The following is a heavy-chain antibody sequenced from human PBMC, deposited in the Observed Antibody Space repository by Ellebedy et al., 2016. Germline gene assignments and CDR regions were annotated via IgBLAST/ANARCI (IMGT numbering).Heavy chain of an antibody. J-gene: IGHJ4*02. CDR1: GYTFSSYG. D-gene: IGHD3-22*01. CDR2: ISTYNGDT. CDR3: ARDERGDGSGIVKVHFNY. V-gene: IGHV1-18*01. Sequence: ASVKVSCKASGYTFSSYGITWVRQAPGQGLEWMGWISTYNGDTNYAQKPQGRVTMTTDTSTSTAYMELRSLRSDDTAVYYYARDERGDGSGIVKVHFNYWGQGTLVTVSS.